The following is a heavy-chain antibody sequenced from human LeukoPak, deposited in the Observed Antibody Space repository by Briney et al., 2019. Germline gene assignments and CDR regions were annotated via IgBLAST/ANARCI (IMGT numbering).Heavy chain of an antibody. CDR1: GYTFTGYY. D-gene: IGHD1-26*01. CDR2: FDPEDGET. J-gene: IGHJ3*02. V-gene: IGHV1-24*01. Sequence: ASVKVSCKASGYTFTGYYMHWVRQAPGKGLEWMGGFDPEDGETIYAQKFQGRVTMTEDTSTDTAYMELSSLRSEDTAVYYCATGGAFGAFDIWGQGTMVTVSS. CDR3: ATGGAFGAFDI.